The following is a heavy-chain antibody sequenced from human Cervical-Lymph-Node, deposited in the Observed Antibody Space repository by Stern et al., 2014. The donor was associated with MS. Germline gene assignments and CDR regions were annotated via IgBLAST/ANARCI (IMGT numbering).Heavy chain of an antibody. Sequence: EVELEESGGGFVRPGESLRLSCEASGFIFKNAWMNWVRQAPGKGLEWVGRIKSTTDGRTTAYSSPVEGRFTISRDDAKSTLYLQLNGLKNEDSGVYYCSTGTSPVDFWGQGTQVIVAS. CDR2: IKSTTDGRTT. CDR3: STGTSPVDF. CDR1: GFIFKNAW. J-gene: IGHJ4*02. V-gene: IGHV3-15*01. D-gene: IGHD1-7*01.